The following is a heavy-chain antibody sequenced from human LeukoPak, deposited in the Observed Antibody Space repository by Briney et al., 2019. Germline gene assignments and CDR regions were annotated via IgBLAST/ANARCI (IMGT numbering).Heavy chain of an antibody. CDR1: GGTFSSYT. CDR3: ARDQTAYCGGDCYPFDY. D-gene: IGHD2-21*02. Sequence: SVTVSCKASGGTFSSYTISWVRQAPGQGLEWMGRIIPILGIANYAQKFQGRVAITADKSTSTAYVELSSLRSEDTAVYYCARDQTAYCGGDCYPFDYWGQGTLVTVSS. J-gene: IGHJ4*02. CDR2: IIPILGIA. V-gene: IGHV1-69*04.